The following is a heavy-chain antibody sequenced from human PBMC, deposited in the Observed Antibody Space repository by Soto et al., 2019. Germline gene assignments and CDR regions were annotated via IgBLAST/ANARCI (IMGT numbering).Heavy chain of an antibody. V-gene: IGHV3-11*01. CDR1: GFTFSDYY. J-gene: IGHJ5*01. CDR2: ISSSVITK. D-gene: IGHD6-19*01. CDR3: VRLSKYTSGWYVLDYPDA. Sequence: PGESLKISCAASGFTFSDYYMAWIRQAPGKGLEWVSYISSSVITKSSADSLEGRFTISRDNAKESLYLQMNSLRAEDTAVYYCVRLSKYTSGWYVLDYPDAWGHGTLVTVSS.